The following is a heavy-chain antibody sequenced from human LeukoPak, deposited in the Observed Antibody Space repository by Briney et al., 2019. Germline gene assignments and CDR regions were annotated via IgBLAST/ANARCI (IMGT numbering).Heavy chain of an antibody. J-gene: IGHJ4*02. V-gene: IGHV3-23*01. CDR3: AKDTSIGRYCTNGVCSPFDY. Sequence: GGSLRLSCAGSGFTFSSYAMSWVRQAPGKGLEWVSAISDTGATTYDANSVKGRFTISRDNSRSTLYLQMNSLRAEDTALYYCAKDTSIGRYCTNGVCSPFDYWGQGTLVTVSS. CDR1: GFTFSSYA. CDR2: ISDTGATT. D-gene: IGHD2-8*01.